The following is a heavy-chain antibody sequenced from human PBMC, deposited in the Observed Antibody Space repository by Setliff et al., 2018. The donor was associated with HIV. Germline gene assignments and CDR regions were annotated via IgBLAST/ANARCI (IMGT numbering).Heavy chain of an antibody. J-gene: IGHJ6*02. Sequence: ASVKVSCKTSGDTFDTYLISWVRQAPGQGLEWMGIINPSGESTTYAQRFQGRVTMTTDRSTSTVYMELSSLRSEDTAVYYCARDRGDLSLAYYLYYGMDVWGQGTTVTVSS. D-gene: IGHD3-10*01. CDR1: GDTFDTYL. V-gene: IGHV1-46*02. CDR2: INPSGEST. CDR3: ARDRGDLSLAYYLYYGMDV.